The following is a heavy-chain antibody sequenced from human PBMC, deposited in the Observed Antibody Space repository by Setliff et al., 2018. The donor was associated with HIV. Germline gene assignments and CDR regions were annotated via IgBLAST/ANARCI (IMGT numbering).Heavy chain of an antibody. Sequence: PSETLSLTCTVSGGSIISYYWSWIRQPAGKGLEWIGRVYTSGSTNYNPSLKSRVTMSVDTSKNQFSLKLSSVTAADTAVYYCARGGFKWSGSYADYWGQGTLVTVSS. CDR1: GGSIISYY. J-gene: IGHJ4*02. CDR3: ARGGFKWSGSYADY. D-gene: IGHD1-26*01. CDR2: VYTSGST. V-gene: IGHV4-4*07.